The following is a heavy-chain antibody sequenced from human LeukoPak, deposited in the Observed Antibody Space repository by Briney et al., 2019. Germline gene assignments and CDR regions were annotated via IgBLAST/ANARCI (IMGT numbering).Heavy chain of an antibody. V-gene: IGHV3-43*02. CDR3: ARESGKFDY. Sequence: GGSLRLSCVASGLPIGDFAMHWVRQAPGQGLEWVSLISGDGVSTFFADSVKGRFSISRDYSKNSLFLEMSSLRTEDTAMYYCARESGKFDYWGQGTLVAVSS. CDR2: ISGDGVST. CDR1: GLPIGDFA. J-gene: IGHJ4*02.